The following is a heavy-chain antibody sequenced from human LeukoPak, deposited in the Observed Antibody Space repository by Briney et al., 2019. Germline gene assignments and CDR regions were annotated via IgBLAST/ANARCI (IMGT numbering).Heavy chain of an antibody. Sequence: PGGSLRLSCAASGFTFSSYGMHWVRQAPGKGLEWVAVIWYDGSNKYYADSVKGRFTISGDNSKNTLYLQMNSLRAEDTAVYYCARDNGRWILDAFDIWGQGTMVTVSS. CDR2: IWYDGSNK. CDR1: GFTFSSYG. CDR3: ARDNGRWILDAFDI. V-gene: IGHV3-33*01. D-gene: IGHD5-18*01. J-gene: IGHJ3*02.